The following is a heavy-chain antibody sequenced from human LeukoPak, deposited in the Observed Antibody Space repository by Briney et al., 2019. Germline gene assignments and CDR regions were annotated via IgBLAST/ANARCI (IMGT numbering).Heavy chain of an antibody. Sequence: ASVKVSCKASGYTFNGYYMHWVRQAPGHGLEWMGRINPNSGGADSAQKFQGRVTLTIDTSINTAHTELSSLRSDDTAVYYCARDRRGYSGYDMNWGQGTLVTVSS. V-gene: IGHV1-2*06. CDR2: INPNSGGA. J-gene: IGHJ4*02. CDR3: ARDRRGYSGYDMN. CDR1: GYTFNGYY. D-gene: IGHD5-12*01.